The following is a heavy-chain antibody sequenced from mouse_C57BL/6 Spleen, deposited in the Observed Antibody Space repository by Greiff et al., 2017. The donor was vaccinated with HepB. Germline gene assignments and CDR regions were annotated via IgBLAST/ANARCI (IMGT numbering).Heavy chain of an antibody. CDR2: IYPGSGNT. CDR3: ARDTTGYFDV. CDR1: GYTFTDYY. J-gene: IGHJ1*03. D-gene: IGHD1-1*01. V-gene: IGHV1-76*01. Sequence: QVQLQQSGAELVRPGASVKLSCKASGYTFTDYYINWVKQRPGQGLEWIARIYPGSGNTYYNEKFKGKATLTAEKSSSTAYMQLSSLTSEGSAVYFCARDTTGYFDVWGTGTTVTVSS.